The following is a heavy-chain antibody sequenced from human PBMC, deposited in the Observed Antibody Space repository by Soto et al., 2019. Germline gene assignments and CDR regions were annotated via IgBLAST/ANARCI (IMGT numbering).Heavy chain of an antibody. CDR1: GYTFSDYA. CDR2: ISASTRNT. V-gene: IGHV1-18*01. CDR3: VRCYCSVGSCYACWHFDL. Sequence: GGEVKKPGASVKVSCQASGYTFSDYAISWVRQAPGQGLEWMGWISASTRNTDQAQNFQGRVIMTLDTSTNTAYMELRSLRSDDTAVYYCVRCYCSVGSCYACWHFDLWGRGTLVTVSS. D-gene: IGHD2-15*01. J-gene: IGHJ2*01.